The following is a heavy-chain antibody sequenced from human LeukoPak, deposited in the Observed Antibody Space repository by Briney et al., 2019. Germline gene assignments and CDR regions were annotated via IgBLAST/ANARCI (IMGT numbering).Heavy chain of an antibody. D-gene: IGHD1/OR15-1a*01. CDR1: GYSFTSYW. V-gene: IGHV5-51*01. Sequence: HGGSLKISCKGSGYSFTSYWIGWVRQMPGKGLEWIGIIFPGDSDTTYSPSLQGQVTISADTSINTAYLQWSSLRASDTAMYYCATSESQTRFDYWGQGTPVTVSS. J-gene: IGHJ4*02. CDR2: IFPGDSDT. CDR3: ATSESQTRFDY.